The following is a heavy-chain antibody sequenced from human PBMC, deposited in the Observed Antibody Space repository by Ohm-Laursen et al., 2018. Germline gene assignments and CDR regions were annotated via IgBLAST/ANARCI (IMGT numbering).Heavy chain of an antibody. CDR1: GFTFSSYW. J-gene: IGHJ4*02. V-gene: IGHV3-23*01. CDR2: ITNSNGGHST. D-gene: IGHD3-22*01. CDR3: AKEGEGIFDSSYFFDY. Sequence: SLTLSCAASGFTFSSYWMTWVCQAPGQGLGWVSSITNSNGGHSTYYADSVKGRFTISRDNSKNTLLLQMSWLRAEDTAAYYCAKEGEGIFDSSYFFDYWGQGALVTVSS.